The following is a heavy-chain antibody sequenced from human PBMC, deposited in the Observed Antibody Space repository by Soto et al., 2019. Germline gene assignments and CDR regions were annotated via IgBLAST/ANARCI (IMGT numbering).Heavy chain of an antibody. V-gene: IGHV4-30-2*01. CDR2: MYHSGST. CDR3: DRVPDY. D-gene: IGHD2-2*01. Sequence: QLQLQESGSGRVTPSQTLSLTGAVCGGSITSGGYSWSWIRQPPGKGLEWIGYMYHSGSTYYNPSLKSRVTLSLDRSKKQVSLKLSSVTAADTAVYYCDRVPDYWGQGILVTVSS. CDR1: GGSITSGGYS. J-gene: IGHJ4*02.